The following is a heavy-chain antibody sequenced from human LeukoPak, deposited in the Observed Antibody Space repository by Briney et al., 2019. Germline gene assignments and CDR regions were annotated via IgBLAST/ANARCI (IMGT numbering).Heavy chain of an antibody. CDR3: ARGRLARSPYFDY. J-gene: IGHJ4*02. CDR1: GGSFSSYY. V-gene: IGHV4-59*01. Sequence: SETLSLTCTVSGGSFSSYYWSWIRQPPGKGLGWIGYIFYSGSTDYNPSLTSRVTISVDTSNNQFSLRLTSVTAADTAVYYCARGRLARSPYFDYWGQGTLVTVSS. D-gene: IGHD6-19*01. CDR2: IFYSGST.